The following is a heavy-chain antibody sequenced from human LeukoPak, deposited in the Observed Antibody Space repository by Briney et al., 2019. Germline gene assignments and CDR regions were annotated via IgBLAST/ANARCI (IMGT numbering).Heavy chain of an antibody. J-gene: IGHJ4*02. V-gene: IGHV3-30-3*02. CDR3: AKHYYDSSGIDY. D-gene: IGHD3-22*01. CDR1: GFTFSSYA. Sequence: PGGSLRLSCAASGFTFSSYAMHWVRQAPGKGLEWVAVISYDGSNKYYADSVKGRFTISRDNAKNSLYLQMNSLRAEDTAVYYCAKHYYDSSGIDYWGQGTLVTVSS. CDR2: ISYDGSNK.